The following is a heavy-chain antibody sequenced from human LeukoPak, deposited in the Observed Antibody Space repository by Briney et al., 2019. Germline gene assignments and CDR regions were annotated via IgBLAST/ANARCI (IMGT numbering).Heavy chain of an antibody. Sequence: PGGSLRLSCVASGFTFSPYGMHWARQAPGKGLEWVAAIWNDGTHHYYADSVKGRFTISRDNFKSTLYLDMDSLSAEDAAFYFSARDPDPSAASFFALGGQGTLVTVSS. CDR2: IWNDGTHH. CDR1: GFTFSPYG. J-gene: IGHJ4*02. CDR3: ARDPDPSAASFFAL. D-gene: IGHD3-3*01. V-gene: IGHV3-33*01.